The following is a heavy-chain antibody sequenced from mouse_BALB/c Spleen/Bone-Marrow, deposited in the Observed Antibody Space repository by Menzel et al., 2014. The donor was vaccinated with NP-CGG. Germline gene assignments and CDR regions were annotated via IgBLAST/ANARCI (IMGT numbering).Heavy chain of an antibody. CDR1: GFNIKDTY. J-gene: IGHJ3*01. CDR2: IDPANGNT. Sequence: EVQLQQSGAELVKPGASVKLSCTASGFNIKDTYMHWVKQRPEQGLEWIGRIDPANGNTKYDPKFQGKAAITADTSSNTAYLQLSSLTSEDTAVYYCAVYDYEGFAYWGQGTLVTVSA. V-gene: IGHV14-3*02. D-gene: IGHD2-4*01. CDR3: AVYDYEGFAY.